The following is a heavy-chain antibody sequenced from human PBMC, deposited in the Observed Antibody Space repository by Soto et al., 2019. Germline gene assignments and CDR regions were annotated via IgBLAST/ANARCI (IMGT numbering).Heavy chain of an antibody. J-gene: IGHJ5*02. CDR1: GGSISSSSYY. V-gene: IGHV4-39*01. CDR2: IYYSGST. Sequence: QLQLQESGPGLVKPSETLSLTCTVSGGSISSSSYYWGWIRQPPGKGLEWIGSIYYSGSTYYNPSLKSRVTISVDTSKNQFSLKLISVTDADTAVYYCVVLVVYAIVGAPSWFDPWGQGTLVTVSS. CDR3: VVLVVYAIVGAPSWFDP. D-gene: IGHD2-8*01.